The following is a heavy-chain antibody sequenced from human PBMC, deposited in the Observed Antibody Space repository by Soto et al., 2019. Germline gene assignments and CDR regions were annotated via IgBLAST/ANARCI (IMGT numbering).Heavy chain of an antibody. Sequence: VELCCAACGYSFNIYGISWVRQAPGQGLEWMGRIIPNLGKTNYAQKFQGRVTITADKSTSTAYMELSSLRSEDTAVYYCARATVTTDWFDPWGQGTLVTVSS. CDR1: GYSFNIYG. V-gene: IGHV1-69*10. CDR3: ARATVTTDWFDP. J-gene: IGHJ5*02. CDR2: IIPNLGKT. D-gene: IGHD4-4*01.